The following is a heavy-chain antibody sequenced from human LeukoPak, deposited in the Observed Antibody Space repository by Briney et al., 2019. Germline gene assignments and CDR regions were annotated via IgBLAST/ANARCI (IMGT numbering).Heavy chain of an antibody. J-gene: IGHJ4*02. CDR2: IWYDGSNK. Sequence: GGSLRLSCAASGLTLNTYWMDWVRQAPGKGLEWVAVIWYDGSNKYYADSVKGRFTISRDNSKNTLYLQMNSLRAEDTAVYYCAKDLIAVAADWGQGTLVTVSS. D-gene: IGHD6-19*01. CDR1: GLTLNTYW. CDR3: AKDLIAVAAD. V-gene: IGHV3-33*06.